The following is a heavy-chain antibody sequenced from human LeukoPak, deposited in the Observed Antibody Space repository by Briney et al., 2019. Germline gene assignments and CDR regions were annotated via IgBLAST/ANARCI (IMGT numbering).Heavy chain of an antibody. CDR3: ARAGGSIAAAYFDY. CDR1: GFTFSNYG. D-gene: IGHD6-13*01. Sequence: GGSLRLSCAASGFTFSNYGMHWVRQAPGKGLEWVAVIWYDGSNKYYADSVKGRFTISRDNSKNTLYLQMNSLRAEDTAVYYCARAGGSIAAAYFDYWGQGTLVTVSS. CDR2: IWYDGSNK. V-gene: IGHV3-33*08. J-gene: IGHJ4*02.